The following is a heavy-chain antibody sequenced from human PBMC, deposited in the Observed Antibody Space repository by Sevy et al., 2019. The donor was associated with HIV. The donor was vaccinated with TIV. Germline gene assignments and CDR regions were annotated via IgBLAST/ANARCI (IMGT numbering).Heavy chain of an antibody. CDR2: INPKSGDT. J-gene: IGHJ4*02. V-gene: IGHV1-2*06. CDR1: GYTFGAYY. Sequence: ASVKVSCKASGYTFGAYYIHWVRQAPGQGLEWMGRINPKSGDTDYAQGFQGRVAMTTDTSISTAYMELNRLTSDDTALYYCVRINFLTYFDYWGQGTLVTVSS. CDR3: VRINFLTYFDY.